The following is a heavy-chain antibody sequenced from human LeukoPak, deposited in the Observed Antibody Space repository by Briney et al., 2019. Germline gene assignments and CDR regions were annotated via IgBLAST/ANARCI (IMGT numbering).Heavy chain of an antibody. CDR2: ISGSGAST. V-gene: IGHV3-23*01. CDR3: AKVPQYYYDSSGYFDY. Sequence: GGSLRLSCAASGFTFSSYAMSWVRQAPGKGLEWVSAISGSGASTYYADSVKGRFTISRDNSKNTLYLQMNSLRAEGTAVYYCAKVPQYYYDSSGYFDYWGQGTLVTVSS. J-gene: IGHJ4*02. CDR1: GFTFSSYA. D-gene: IGHD3-22*01.